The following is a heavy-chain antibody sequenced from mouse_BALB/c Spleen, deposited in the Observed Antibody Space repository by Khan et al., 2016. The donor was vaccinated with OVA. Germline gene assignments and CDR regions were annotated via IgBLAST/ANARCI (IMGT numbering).Heavy chain of an antibody. Sequence: VHLQESGPGLVKPSQSLSLTCTVTGYSITTDYAWNWIRQFPGKKLEWMGFISYSGNTKYNPSLKSRISITRDTSKNQSFLQLKSVTTEDTARYYCARVYGGDFDYWGQGTTLTVSS. V-gene: IGHV3-2*02. CDR1: GYSITTDYA. J-gene: IGHJ2*01. CDR2: ISYSGNT. CDR3: ARVYGGDFDY. D-gene: IGHD1-1*01.